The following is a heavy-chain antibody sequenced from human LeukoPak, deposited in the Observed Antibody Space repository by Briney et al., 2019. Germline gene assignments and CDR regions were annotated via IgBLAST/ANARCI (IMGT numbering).Heavy chain of an antibody. CDR1: GFTFSSYV. J-gene: IGHJ4*02. D-gene: IGHD1-26*01. V-gene: IGHV3-30*18. CDR3: AKDLGYSGSYIDC. CDR2: ISYDGGNK. Sequence: TGGSLRLSCAASGFTFSSYVMHWVRQAPGKGLEWVAFISYDGGNKYYADSVKGRFTISRDNSKNTLYLQMNSLRTGDTAVYYCAKDLGYSGSYIDCWGQGTLVTVSS.